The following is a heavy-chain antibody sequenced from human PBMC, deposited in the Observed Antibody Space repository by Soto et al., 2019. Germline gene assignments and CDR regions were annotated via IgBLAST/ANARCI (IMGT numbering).Heavy chain of an antibody. D-gene: IGHD6-13*01. J-gene: IGHJ4*02. V-gene: IGHV3-9*01. CDR1: GFTFDDYA. Sequence: EVQLVESGGGLVQPGRSLRLSCAASGFTFDDYAMHWVRQAPGKGLEWVSSISWNSGYIDYADSVKGRFTISRDSAKNSLYLQMNSLRAEDTALYYCAKGEGDGYSSSGNFDYWGQGTLVTVSS. CDR3: AKGEGDGYSSSGNFDY. CDR2: ISWNSGYI.